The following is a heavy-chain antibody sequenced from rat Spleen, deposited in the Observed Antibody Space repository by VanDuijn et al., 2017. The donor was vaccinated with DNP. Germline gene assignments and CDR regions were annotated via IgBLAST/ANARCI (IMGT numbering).Heavy chain of an antibody. Sequence: EVQLVESGGGLVQPGRSMKLSCAASGFTFSTFPMAWVRQAPTKGLEWVATISPSGGSTYYRDSVRGRFTISRDNAEDTLFLQMNSLRSEDTATYYCTRATGFDYWGQGVMVTVSS. CDR1: GFTFSTFP. J-gene: IGHJ2*01. V-gene: IGHV5-46*01. D-gene: IGHD4-2*01. CDR3: TRATGFDY. CDR2: ISPSGGST.